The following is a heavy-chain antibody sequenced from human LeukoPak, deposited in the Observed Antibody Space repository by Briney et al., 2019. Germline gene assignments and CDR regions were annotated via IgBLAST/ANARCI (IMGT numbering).Heavy chain of an antibody. D-gene: IGHD3-10*01. J-gene: IGHJ4*02. CDR1: GGSISSYY. CDR3: ARVWGFGELLTFDY. V-gene: IGHV4-4*07. Sequence: SETLSLTCTVSGGSISSYYWSWIRQPAGKGLEWIGRIYTSGSTNYNPSLKSRVTMSVDTSKNQFSLKLSSVTAADTAVYYCARVWGFGELLTFDYWGQGTLVTVSS. CDR2: IYTSGST.